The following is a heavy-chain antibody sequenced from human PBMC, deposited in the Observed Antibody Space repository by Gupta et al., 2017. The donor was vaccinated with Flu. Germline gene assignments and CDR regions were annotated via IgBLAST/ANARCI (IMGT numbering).Heavy chain of an antibody. CDR1: GITFISYV. CDR3: ASGCSSATCPSTDV. Sequence: SGITFISYVMSWVRQAPGKGLEWVSSISSDSNYICYIDAVKGRFTISRDNAKDSLYLQMNSLRAEDTAVSFCASGCSSATCPSTDVWGQGTLVTVSS. CDR2: ISSDSNYI. J-gene: IGHJ4*02. D-gene: IGHD2-2*01. V-gene: IGHV3-21*06.